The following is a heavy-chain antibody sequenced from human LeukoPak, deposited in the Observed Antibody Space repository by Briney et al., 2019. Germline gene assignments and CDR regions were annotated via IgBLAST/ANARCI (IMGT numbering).Heavy chain of an antibody. Sequence: GDSVKVSCKASGYTFTSYAIGWVRQAPGQGLEWMGWISADNGNTDYAQKFQGRVTMTRDTSISTAYMGLSRLRSDDTAVYYCARVEYCSSTSCYDGYYYMDVWGKGTTVTVSS. J-gene: IGHJ6*03. CDR3: ARVEYCSSTSCYDGYYYMDV. D-gene: IGHD2-2*01. V-gene: IGHV1-18*01. CDR2: ISADNGNT. CDR1: GYTFTSYA.